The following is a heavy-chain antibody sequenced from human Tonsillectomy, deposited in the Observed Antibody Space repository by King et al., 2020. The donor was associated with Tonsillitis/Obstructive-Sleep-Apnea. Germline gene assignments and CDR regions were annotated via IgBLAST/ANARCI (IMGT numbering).Heavy chain of an antibody. J-gene: IGHJ4*02. CDR3: ARPTLHYDFWSGYLY. D-gene: IGHD3-3*01. CDR1: GFTFSTYG. V-gene: IGHV3-30*03. Sequence: VQLVESGGGVVQPGRSLRLSCAASGFTFSTYGMHWVRQAPGKGLEWVAVISNDGSNKFYADSVKGRFTISRDNSKNTVSLQMNSLRAEDTAVYYCARPTLHYDFWSGYLYWGQGILLTDSS. CDR2: ISNDGSNK.